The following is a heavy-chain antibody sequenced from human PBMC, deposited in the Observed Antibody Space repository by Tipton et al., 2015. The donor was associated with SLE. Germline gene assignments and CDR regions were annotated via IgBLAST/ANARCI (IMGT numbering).Heavy chain of an antibody. CDR3: ARWGYDYTQRDYYGMDV. V-gene: IGHV3-48*01. CDR1: GFTFSSYA. Sequence: SLRLSCAASGFTFSSYAMSWVRQAPGKGLEWVSYISSSSRARYYADSVKGRFTISRDNAKNSLYLQMNSLRAEDTAVYYCARWGYDYTQRDYYGMDVWGQGTTVTVSS. D-gene: IGHD4-11*01. J-gene: IGHJ6*02. CDR2: ISSSSRAR.